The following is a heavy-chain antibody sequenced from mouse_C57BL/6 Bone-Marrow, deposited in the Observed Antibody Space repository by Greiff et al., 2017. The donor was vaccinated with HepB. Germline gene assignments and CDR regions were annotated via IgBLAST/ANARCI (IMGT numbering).Heavy chain of an antibody. Sequence: QVQLKQPGAELVKPGASVKVSCKASGYTFTSYWMHWVKQRPGQGLEWIGRIHPSDSDTNYNQKFKGKATLTVDKSSSTAYMQLSSLTSEDSAVYYCAIPYAVVAEYFDVWGTGTTVTVSS. CDR1: GYTFTSYW. V-gene: IGHV1-74*01. CDR2: IHPSDSDT. J-gene: IGHJ1*03. D-gene: IGHD1-1*01. CDR3: AIPYAVVAEYFDV.